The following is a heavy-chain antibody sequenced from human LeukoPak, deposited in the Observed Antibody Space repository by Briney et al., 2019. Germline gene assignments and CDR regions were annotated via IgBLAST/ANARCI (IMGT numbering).Heavy chain of an antibody. CDR1: GFAFNTYS. CDR3: ARGWYSFDY. J-gene: IGHJ4*02. CDR2: ISGDGGSE. Sequence: GGSLRLSCAASGFAFNTYSMHWVRQAPGKGLEWVAVISGDGGSENYADSVKGRFTISRDNSKNTLYLQMNSLRAEDTAVYHCARGWYSFDYWGQGTLVTVSS. V-gene: IGHV3-30*04. D-gene: IGHD6-19*01.